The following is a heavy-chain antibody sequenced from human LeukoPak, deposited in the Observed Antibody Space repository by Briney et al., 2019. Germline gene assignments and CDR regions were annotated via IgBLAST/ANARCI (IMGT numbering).Heavy chain of an antibody. CDR1: GYSFTSYW. J-gene: IGHJ4*02. CDR2: IFPGDSDS. Sequence: GESLKISCKGSGYSFTSYWIGWVRQMPGKGLEWMGIIFPGDSDSRYSPSFQGQVNISADKSISTAYLQWSSLKASDTAMYYCARWRQQLATFDYWGQGTLVTVSS. D-gene: IGHD6-13*01. CDR3: ARWRQQLATFDY. V-gene: IGHV5-51*01.